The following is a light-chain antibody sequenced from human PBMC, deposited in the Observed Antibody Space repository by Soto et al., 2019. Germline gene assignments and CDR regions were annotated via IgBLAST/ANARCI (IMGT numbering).Light chain of an antibody. CDR2: KAS. CDR3: NQYNSLHYP. CDR1: QSIHTW. V-gene: IGKV1-5*03. J-gene: IGKJ2*01. Sequence: DFQMTQSPSTLSASVGDSVTITCRASQSIHTWLAWYQQKPGRTPKLLSYKASVLESGVPSRFSGCGSGTEFTLTISSLQPDDFATYFCNQYNSLHYPFGRGTKLQIK.